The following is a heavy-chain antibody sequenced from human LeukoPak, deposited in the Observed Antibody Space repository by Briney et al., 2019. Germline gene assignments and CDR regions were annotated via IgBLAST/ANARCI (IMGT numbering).Heavy chain of an antibody. CDR2: ISYDGSNK. CDR1: GFTFSSYA. D-gene: IGHD2-15*01. CDR3: ARGVVVVVAATSNWFDP. Sequence: GRSLRLSCAASGFTFSSYAMHWVRQAPGKGLEWVAVISYDGSNKYYADSVKGRFTISRDNSKNTLYLQMNSLRPEDTAVYYCARGVVVVVAATSNWFDPWGQGTLVTVSS. J-gene: IGHJ5*02. V-gene: IGHV3-30*04.